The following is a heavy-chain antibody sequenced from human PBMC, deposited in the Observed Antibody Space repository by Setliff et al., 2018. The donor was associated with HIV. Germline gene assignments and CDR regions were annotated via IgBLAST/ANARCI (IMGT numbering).Heavy chain of an antibody. CDR2: IIPIFGTP. J-gene: IGHJ4*02. CDR1: GGTFSGYA. D-gene: IGHD5-18*01. V-gene: IGHV1-69*13. CDR3: ATPLDATMGRDY. Sequence: SVKVSCKASGGTFSGYAINWVRQAPGQGLEWMGGIIPIFGTPNFAPKFQGRVTITADESTKTAYMELSSLRSEDTAVYYCATPLDATMGRDYWGQGTLVTVSS.